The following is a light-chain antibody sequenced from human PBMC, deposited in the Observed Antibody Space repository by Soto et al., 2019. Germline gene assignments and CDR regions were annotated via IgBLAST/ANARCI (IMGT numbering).Light chain of an antibody. CDR2: DVF. CDR1: SSDVGGYNY. J-gene: IGLJ1*01. CDR3: SSYTTSNTRQIV. Sequence: QSVLTQPASVSGSPGQSINISCTGTSSDVGGYNYVSWYQHHPGKAPKLIIYDVFNRPSGVSNPFSGSKSGNTASLTIFWLQPEDEADYYCSSYTTSNTRQIVFGTGTKVTV. V-gene: IGLV2-14*03.